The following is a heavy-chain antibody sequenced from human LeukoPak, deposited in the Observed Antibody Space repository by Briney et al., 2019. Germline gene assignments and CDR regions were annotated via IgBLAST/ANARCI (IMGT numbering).Heavy chain of an antibody. D-gene: IGHD3-22*01. Sequence: SETLSLTCAVSGGSISSSNWWSWVRQPPGKGLEWIGEIYHSGSTNYNPSLKSRVTISVDKSKNQFSLKLSSVTAADTAVYYCARDRLEGYYDSSGYFSVFAFDIWGQGTMVTVSS. CDR3: ARDRLEGYYDSSGYFSVFAFDI. CDR1: GGSISSSNW. CDR2: IYHSGST. V-gene: IGHV4-4*02. J-gene: IGHJ3*02.